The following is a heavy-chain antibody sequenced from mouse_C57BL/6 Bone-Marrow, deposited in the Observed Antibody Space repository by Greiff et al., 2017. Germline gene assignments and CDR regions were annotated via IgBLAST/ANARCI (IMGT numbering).Heavy chain of an antibody. CDR3: AREGTTVVATRDFDV. D-gene: IGHD1-1*01. Sequence: EVQLQESGPGLVKPSQSLSLTCSVTGYSITSGYYWNWIRQFPGNKLEWMGYISYDGSNNYNPSLKNRISLTRDPSKHQIFLKLNSVTTEYTATYYCAREGTTVVATRDFDVWGTGTTVTVSS. CDR2: ISYDGSN. V-gene: IGHV3-6*01. CDR1: GYSITSGYY. J-gene: IGHJ1*03.